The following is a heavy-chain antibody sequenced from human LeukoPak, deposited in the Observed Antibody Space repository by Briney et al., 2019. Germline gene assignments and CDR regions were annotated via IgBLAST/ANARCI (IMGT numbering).Heavy chain of an antibody. V-gene: IGHV4-38-2*01. CDR1: GYSISNGYY. J-gene: IGHJ6*03. CDR3: ARANAYYYYYMDV. CDR2: LFQCGST. Sequence: SETLSLTCAVSGYSISNGYYWGWIRQPPGKGLEWIGNLFQCGSTFYNPSRKSRVTISVDTSKNQFSLKLSSVTAADTAVYYCARANAYYYYYMDVWGKGTTVTVSS. D-gene: IGHD4/OR15-4a*01.